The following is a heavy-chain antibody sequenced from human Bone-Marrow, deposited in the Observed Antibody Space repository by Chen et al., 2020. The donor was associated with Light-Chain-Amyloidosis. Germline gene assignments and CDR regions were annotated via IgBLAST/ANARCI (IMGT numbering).Heavy chain of an antibody. J-gene: IGHJ4*02. V-gene: IGHV3-23*02. CDR2: ISESVERE. Sequence: LVQPGGSLRLSCEASGLTFSNYPMSWVRQAPGKGLGWVAVISESVEREGEEEVKGRRKREREKEKKKGERKRKRRRGEDTAIYYCATRRGLEYWGQGTLVIVSS. CDR3: ATRRGLEY. D-gene: IGHD6-6*01. CDR1: GLTFSNYP.